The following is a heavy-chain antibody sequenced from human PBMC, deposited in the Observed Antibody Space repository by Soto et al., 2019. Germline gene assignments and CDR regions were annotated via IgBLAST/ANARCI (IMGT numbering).Heavy chain of an antibody. CDR3: GKALSGDFSDFDY. CDR2: LSDNGGST. D-gene: IGHD3-3*01. CDR1: GFTFSTYA. V-gene: IGHV3-23*01. J-gene: IGHJ4*02. Sequence: LRLSCAASGFTFSTYAMNWVRQAPGKGLEWVSALSDNGGSTYYADSVRGRFTISRDNSMNTLYLQMKSLRAEDTALYYCGKALSGDFSDFDYWGQGTQVTVSS.